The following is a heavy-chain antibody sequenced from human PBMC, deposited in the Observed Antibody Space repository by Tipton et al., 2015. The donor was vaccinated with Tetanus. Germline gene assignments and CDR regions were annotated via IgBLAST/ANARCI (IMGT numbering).Heavy chain of an antibody. CDR1: GFTFSSHS. CDR2: ISSTSSYI. CDR3: VTGRVFDY. Sequence: GSLRLSRAASGFTFSSHSINWVRQSPGKGLQWVSSISSTSSYISYTDSVKGRFTISRDNGRNSLFLQMNNLTEEDTGIYYCVTGRVFDYWGQGTLVTVSS. V-gene: IGHV3-21*01. J-gene: IGHJ4*02.